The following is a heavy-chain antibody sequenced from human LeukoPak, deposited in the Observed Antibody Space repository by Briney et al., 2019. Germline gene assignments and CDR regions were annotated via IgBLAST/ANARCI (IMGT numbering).Heavy chain of an antibody. V-gene: IGHV3-33*01. CDR2: IWYDGSNK. Sequence: GGSLRLSCAASGFTFSSYGMHWVRQAPGKGLEWVAVIWYDGSNKYYADSVKGRFTISRDNAKNSLYLQMNSLRAEDTAVYYCAREDGYSSSWYSDYWGQGTLVTVSS. J-gene: IGHJ4*02. CDR1: GFTFSSYG. D-gene: IGHD6-13*01. CDR3: AREDGYSSSWYSDY.